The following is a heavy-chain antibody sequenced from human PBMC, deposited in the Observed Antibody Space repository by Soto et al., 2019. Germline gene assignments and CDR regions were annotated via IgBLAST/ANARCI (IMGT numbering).Heavy chain of an antibody. Sequence: SETLSLTCTVSGGSISSYYWSWIRQPPGKGLEWIGYIYYSGSTNYNPSLKSRVTISVDTSKNQFSLKLSSVTAADTAGYYCARRYGVAFDIRGQRTMVTVSS. V-gene: IGHV4-59*08. CDR3: ARRYGVAFDI. J-gene: IGHJ3*02. D-gene: IGHD3-10*01. CDR1: GGSISSYY. CDR2: IYYSGST.